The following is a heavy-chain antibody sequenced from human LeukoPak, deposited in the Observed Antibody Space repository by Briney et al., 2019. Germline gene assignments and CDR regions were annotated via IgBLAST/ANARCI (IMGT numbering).Heavy chain of an antibody. CDR2: IKQDGSEK. V-gene: IGHV3-7*01. CDR3: ARGRPNYDILTDYYTQFDY. CDR1: GFTFSSYW. D-gene: IGHD3-9*01. J-gene: IGHJ4*02. Sequence: PGGSLRLSCAASGFTFSSYWMSWVRQAPGKGLEWVANIKQDGSEKYYVDSVKGRFTISRDNAKYSLYLQMNSLRAEDTAVYYCARGRPNYDILTDYYTQFDYWGQGTLVTVSS.